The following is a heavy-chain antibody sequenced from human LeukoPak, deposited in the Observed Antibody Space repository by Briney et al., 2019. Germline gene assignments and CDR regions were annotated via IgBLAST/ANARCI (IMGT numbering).Heavy chain of an antibody. CDR3: ARFARDIVATLSDY. CDR1: GYTFTGYY. D-gene: IGHD5-12*01. CDR2: INPNSGGT. V-gene: IGHV1-2*02. Sequence: ASVKVSCKASGYTFTGYYMHWVRQAPGQGLEWMGWINPNSGGTSYAQKFQGRVTMTRDMSTSTVYMELSSLRSEDTAVYYCARFARDIVATLSDYWGQGTLVTVSS. J-gene: IGHJ4*02.